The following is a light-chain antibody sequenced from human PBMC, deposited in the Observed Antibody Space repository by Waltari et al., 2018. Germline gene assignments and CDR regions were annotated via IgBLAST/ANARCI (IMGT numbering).Light chain of an antibody. CDR2: DAS. CDR1: QSVGTY. V-gene: IGKV3-11*01. CDR3: QQRRNWPLT. Sequence: IVLTQSPAILSSSPGERATLTCRASQSVGTYLAWYQQRPGQSPRLLIYDASYRATGIPARFSGSGSETDCTLTISSLQPEDFAVYYCQQRRNWPLTFGGGTRVQI. J-gene: IGKJ4*01.